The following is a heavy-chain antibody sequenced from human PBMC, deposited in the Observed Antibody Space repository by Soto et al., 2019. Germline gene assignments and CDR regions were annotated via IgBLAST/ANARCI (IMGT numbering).Heavy chain of an antibody. J-gene: IGHJ4*02. D-gene: IGHD2-2*02. V-gene: IGHV4-31*03. CDR1: GGSISSAAYY. CDR2: ISHSGST. Sequence: QVQLQESGPGLGKPSQTLSLTCTVSGGSISSAAYYWSWIRQHPGKGLEWIGYISHSGSTYYNPSLKSRVIISVDTSKNQCSLSLTSVTAADTAVYYCAREYTYGSNFFDCWGQGALVTVSS. CDR3: AREYTYGSNFFDC.